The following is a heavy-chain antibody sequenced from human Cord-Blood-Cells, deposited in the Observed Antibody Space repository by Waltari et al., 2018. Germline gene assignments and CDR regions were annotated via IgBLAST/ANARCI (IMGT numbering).Heavy chain of an antibody. CDR2: INPNSGGT. Sequence: QVQLVQSGAEVKKPGASVKVPCKASGYTFTAYYMHWVRQAPGQGLEWMGWINPNSGGTNYAQKFQGRVTMTRDTSISTAYMELSRLRSDDTAVYYCARESWVSGSYYFDYWGQGTLVTVSS. CDR1: GYTFTAYY. J-gene: IGHJ4*02. CDR3: ARESWVSGSYYFDY. D-gene: IGHD1-26*01. V-gene: IGHV1-2*02.